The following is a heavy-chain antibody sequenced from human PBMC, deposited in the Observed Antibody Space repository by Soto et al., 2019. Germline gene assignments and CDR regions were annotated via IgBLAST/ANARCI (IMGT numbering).Heavy chain of an antibody. CDR1: GFTFSSNA. CDR3: ARVQGPYSSPDY. Sequence: LRLSCTASGFTFSSNAINWVRQAPGKGLEWVSSISGSGGSTYYADSVKGRFTISRDNSKNTLYLQMNSLRAEDTAVYYCARVQGPYSSPDYWGQGTLVTVSS. CDR2: ISGSGGST. D-gene: IGHD5-18*01. V-gene: IGHV3-23*01. J-gene: IGHJ4*02.